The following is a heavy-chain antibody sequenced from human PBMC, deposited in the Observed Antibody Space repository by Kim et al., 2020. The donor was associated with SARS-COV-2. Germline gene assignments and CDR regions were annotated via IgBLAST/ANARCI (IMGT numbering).Heavy chain of an antibody. CDR2: IKSKTDGGTT. CDR3: TTDHQGGWGYCSSTSCYTLADNWFDP. CDR1: GFTFSNAW. J-gene: IGHJ5*02. V-gene: IGHV3-15*01. D-gene: IGHD2-2*02. Sequence: GGSLRLSCAASGFTFSNAWMSWVRQAPGKGLEWVGRIKSKTDGGTTDYAAPVKGRFTISRDDSKNTLYLQMNSLKTEDTAVYYCTTDHQGGWGYCSSTSCYTLADNWFDPWGQGTLVTVSS.